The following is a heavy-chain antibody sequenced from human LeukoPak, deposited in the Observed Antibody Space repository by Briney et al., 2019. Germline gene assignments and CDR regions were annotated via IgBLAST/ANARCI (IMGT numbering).Heavy chain of an antibody. J-gene: IGHJ4*02. CDR3: ARGRPHGNDY. CDR1: GFTFSSYW. D-gene: IGHD4-23*01. Sequence: GGSLRLSCAASGFTFSSYWMNWVSQVPGKGLVWVSRIASDGNNRDYADSVKGRFTISRDDAKNTLYLQMNSLRVEDTAVYYCARGRPHGNDYWGQGTLVTVSS. V-gene: IGHV3-74*01. CDR2: IASDGNNR.